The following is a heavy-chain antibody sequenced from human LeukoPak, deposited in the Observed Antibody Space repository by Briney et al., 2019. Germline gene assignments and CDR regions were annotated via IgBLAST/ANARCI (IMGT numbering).Heavy chain of an antibody. V-gene: IGHV1-69*01. CDR1: GGTFSSYA. J-gene: IGHJ3*02. D-gene: IGHD3-16*01. CDR3: ARIMGRFSPLGNDAFDI. Sequence: ASVKVSCKASGGTFSSYAISWVRQAPGQGLEWMGGIIPIFGTANYAQKFQGRVTITADESTSTAYMELSSLRSEDTAVYYCARIMGRFSPLGNDAFDIWGQGTMVTVSS. CDR2: IIPIFGTA.